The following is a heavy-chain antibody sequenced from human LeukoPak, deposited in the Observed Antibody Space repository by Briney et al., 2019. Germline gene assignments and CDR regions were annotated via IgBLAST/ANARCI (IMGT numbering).Heavy chain of an antibody. V-gene: IGHV3-23*01. CDR3: AKGPHAAYGSSWYDN. D-gene: IGHD5-24*01. J-gene: IGHJ5*02. Sequence: PGGSLRLSCAASGFTFSNYALSWVRQAPGNGLEWVSAISGSGTTTYYADSVKGRFTISRDSSKNTLHLQMNSLRAEDTAVYYCAKGPHAAYGSSWYDNWGQGTLVTVSS. CDR2: ISGSGTTT. CDR1: GFTFSNYA.